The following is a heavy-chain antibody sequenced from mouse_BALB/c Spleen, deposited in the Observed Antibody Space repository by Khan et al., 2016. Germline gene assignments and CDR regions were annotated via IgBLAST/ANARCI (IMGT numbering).Heavy chain of an antibody. CDR2: ISSGGSYT. D-gene: IGHD1-1*01. Sequence: EVELVESGGGLVKPGGSLKLSCAASGFTFSSYAMSWVRQTPEKRLEWVATISSGGSYTYYPASVQGRFTISRDNAKNTLYLQMSSLRSEDTALYCCVSLSTVGAWDYVMDYWGQGTSVTVSS. J-gene: IGHJ4*01. CDR3: VSLSTVGAWDYVMDY. CDR1: GFTFSSYA. V-gene: IGHV5-9-3*01.